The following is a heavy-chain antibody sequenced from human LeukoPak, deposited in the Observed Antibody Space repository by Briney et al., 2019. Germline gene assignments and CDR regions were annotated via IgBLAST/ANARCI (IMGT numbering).Heavy chain of an antibody. V-gene: IGHV1-2*04. D-gene: IGHD3-22*01. CDR1: GYTFTGYY. Sequence: ASVKVSCKASGYTFTGYYMHWVRQAPGQGLEWMGWINPNSGGTNYAQKFQGWVTMTRDTSISTAYMELSSLRSEDTAAYYCASRAHGSSGYYHWGQGTLVTVSS. J-gene: IGHJ5*02. CDR2: INPNSGGT. CDR3: ASRAHGSSGYYH.